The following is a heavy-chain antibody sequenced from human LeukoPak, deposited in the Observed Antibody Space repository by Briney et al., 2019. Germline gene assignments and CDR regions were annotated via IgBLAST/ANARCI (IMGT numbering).Heavy chain of an antibody. CDR3: ARDRLRWTQSLFDY. CDR1: GFTFSDYY. V-gene: IGHV3-11*04. Sequence: GSLRLSCAASGFTFSDYYMSWIRQAPGKGLEWVSYISSSGSTIYYADSVKGRFTISRDNAKNSLYLQMNSLRAEDTAVYYCARDRLRWTQSLFDYWGQGTLVTVSS. CDR2: ISSSGSTI. J-gene: IGHJ4*02. D-gene: IGHD4-23*01.